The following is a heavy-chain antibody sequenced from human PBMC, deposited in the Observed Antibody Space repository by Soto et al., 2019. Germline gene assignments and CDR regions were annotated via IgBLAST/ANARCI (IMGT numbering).Heavy chain of an antibody. J-gene: IGHJ4*02. D-gene: IGHD3-3*01. CDR3: ARHLAEWDITIFGVVLN. CDR2: IYYSGST. CDR1: GGSISSSSYY. Sequence: PSETLSLTCTVSGGSISSSSYYWGWIRQPPGKGLEWIGSIYYSGSTYYNPSLKSRVTISVDTSKNQFSLKLSSVTAADTAVYYCARHLAEWDITIFGVVLNWGQGTLVTVSS. V-gene: IGHV4-39*01.